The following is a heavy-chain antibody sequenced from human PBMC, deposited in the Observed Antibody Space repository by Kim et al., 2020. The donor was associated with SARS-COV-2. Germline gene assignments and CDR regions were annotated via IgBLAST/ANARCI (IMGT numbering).Heavy chain of an antibody. V-gene: IGHV3-74*01. CDR2: INSDGSST. J-gene: IGHJ4*02. D-gene: IGHD4-17*01. Sequence: GGSLRLSCAASGFTFSSYLMHWVRQAPGKGLVWVSDINSDGSSTSYADSVKGRFTISRDNAKNTLYLQMNSLRAEDTAVYYCVSQTKATKVAYWGQGTLVTVSS. CDR1: GFTFSSYL. CDR3: VSQTKATKVAY.